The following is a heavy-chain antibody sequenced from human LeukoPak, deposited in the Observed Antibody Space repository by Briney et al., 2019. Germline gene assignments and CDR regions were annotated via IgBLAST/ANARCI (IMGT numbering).Heavy chain of an antibody. CDR2: IYHSGST. Sequence: NPSETLSLTCTVSGYSISSGYYWGWIRQPPGKGLEWIGSIYHSGSTYYNPSLKSRVTISVDTSKNQFSLKLSSVTAADTAVYYCARGGSRRCSGGSCYYDKRDRGKPRDNNWFDPWGQGTLVTVSS. D-gene: IGHD2-15*01. CDR1: GYSISSGYY. J-gene: IGHJ5*02. CDR3: ARGGSRRCSGGSCYYDKRDRGKPRDNNWFDP. V-gene: IGHV4-38-2*02.